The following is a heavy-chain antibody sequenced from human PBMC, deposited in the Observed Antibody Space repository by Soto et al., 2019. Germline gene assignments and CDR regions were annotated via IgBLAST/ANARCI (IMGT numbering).Heavy chain of an antibody. D-gene: IGHD4-17*01. CDR1: GFTFTSYA. CDR2: ISSSVGTT. Sequence: EVQLLESGGGLVQPGGSLSLSCAASGFTFTSYAMSWVRQAPGKGLEWVSGISSSVGTTYYADSVKGRFTISKDSSKNTLPLQMNSLRAEDTAVYYCAKDHNGDYVGCFEMGGQGTKVTVSA. CDR3: AKDHNGDYVGCFEM. J-gene: IGHJ3*02. V-gene: IGHV3-23*01.